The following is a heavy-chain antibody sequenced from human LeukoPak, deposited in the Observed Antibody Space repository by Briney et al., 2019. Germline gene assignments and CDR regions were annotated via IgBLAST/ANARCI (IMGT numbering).Heavy chain of an antibody. CDR2: IYYSGST. D-gene: IGHD1-26*01. CDR3: ARGGSGSYPPPLRY. Sequence: SETLSLTCTVSGGSLSSGSFYWGWIRQPPGRRLEWIGSIYYSGSTYYNPSLKSRVTISVDTSKNQFSLKLSSVTAADTAVYYCARGGSGSYPPPLRYWGQGTLVTVSS. J-gene: IGHJ4*02. V-gene: IGHV4-39*07. CDR1: GGSLSSGSFY.